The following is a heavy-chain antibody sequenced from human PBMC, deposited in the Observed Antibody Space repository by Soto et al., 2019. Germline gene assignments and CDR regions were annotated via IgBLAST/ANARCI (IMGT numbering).Heavy chain of an antibody. CDR3: ARGDSSGYSAWFDP. Sequence: PSETLSLTCTVSGGSISSGDYYWSWIRQPPGKGLEWIGYIYYSGSTYYNPSLKSRVTISVDTSKNQFSLKLSSVTAADTAVYYCARGDSSGYSAWFDPWGQGTLVTVSS. CDR1: GGSISSGDYY. D-gene: IGHD3-22*01. J-gene: IGHJ5*02. CDR2: IYYSGST. V-gene: IGHV4-30-4*01.